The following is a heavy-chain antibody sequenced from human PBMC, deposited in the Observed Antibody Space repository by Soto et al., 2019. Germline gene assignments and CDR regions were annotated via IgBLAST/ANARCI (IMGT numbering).Heavy chain of an antibody. V-gene: IGHV4-59*12. CDR3: ARISVSRITMVRGWAQLYYFDY. CDR1: GGSISSYY. Sequence: SETLSLTCTVSGGSISSYYWSWIRQPPGKGLEWIGYIYHSGSTNYNPSLKSRVTISVDKSKNQFSLKLSSVTAADTAVYYCARISVSRITMVRGWAQLYYFDYWGQGTLVTVSS. J-gene: IGHJ4*02. D-gene: IGHD3-10*01. CDR2: IYHSGST.